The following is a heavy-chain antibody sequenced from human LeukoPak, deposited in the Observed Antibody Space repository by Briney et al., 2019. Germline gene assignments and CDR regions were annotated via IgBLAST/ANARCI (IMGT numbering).Heavy chain of an antibody. J-gene: IGHJ6*02. V-gene: IGHV3-7*03. CDR1: GFTFSSYW. CDR2: IKQDGSEK. D-gene: IGHD3-3*01. CDR3: AKGDYDFWSGYYYNYYYGMDV. Sequence: PGGSLRLSCAASGFTFSSYWMSWVRQAPGKGLEWVANIKQDGSEKYYVDSVKGRFTISRDNAKNSLYLQMNSLRAEDTAVYYCAKGDYDFWSGYYYNYYYGMDVWGQGTTVTVSS.